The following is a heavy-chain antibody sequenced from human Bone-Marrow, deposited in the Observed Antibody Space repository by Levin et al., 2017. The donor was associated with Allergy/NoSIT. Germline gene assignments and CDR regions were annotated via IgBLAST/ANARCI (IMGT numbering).Heavy chain of an antibody. CDR1: GFTFGDYA. CDR2: IRSKPNGGTT. D-gene: IGHD6-6*01. V-gene: IGHV3-49*04. Sequence: PGGSLRLSCITSGFTFGDYAMSWVRQAPGKGLEWVGFIRSKPNGGTTEYAASVKGRFTISRDDSKNITYLQMNSLKTEDTAVYYCTRSAARLRWGQGTLVTVSS. J-gene: IGHJ4*02. CDR3: TRSAARLR.